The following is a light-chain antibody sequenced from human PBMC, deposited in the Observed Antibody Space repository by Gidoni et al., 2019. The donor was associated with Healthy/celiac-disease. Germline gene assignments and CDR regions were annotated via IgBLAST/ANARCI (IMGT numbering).Light chain of an antibody. CDR2: DAS. CDR1: QSVSSY. J-gene: IGKJ4*01. CDR3: QQRSNWPLT. Sequence: EIVLPQSPATLSLSPGERATLSCRASQSVSSYLAWYQQKPGQAPRLLIYDASNRATGIPARFSGSGSGTDFTLTISSLEPEDFAVYYCQQRSNWPLTFGGGTKVEFK. V-gene: IGKV3-11*01.